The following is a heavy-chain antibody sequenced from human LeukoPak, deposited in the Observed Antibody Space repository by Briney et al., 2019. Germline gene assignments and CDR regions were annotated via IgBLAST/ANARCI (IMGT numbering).Heavy chain of an antibody. Sequence: QPGGSLRLSCAASEFTFNRYWMSWVRQAPGKGLGWLANIKKDGREKYYVDSVKGRFTISRDNAKNSVHLQMNSLRAEDTAVYYCARGLAAPDYWGQGTLVTVSS. J-gene: IGHJ4*02. D-gene: IGHD6-13*01. CDR2: IKKDGREK. V-gene: IGHV3-7*03. CDR1: EFTFNRYW. CDR3: ARGLAAPDY.